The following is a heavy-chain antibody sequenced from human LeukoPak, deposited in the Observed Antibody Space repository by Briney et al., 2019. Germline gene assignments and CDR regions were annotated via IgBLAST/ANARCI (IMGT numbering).Heavy chain of an antibody. D-gene: IGHD6-19*01. CDR1: GFTFRNSW. V-gene: IGHV3-7*01. Sequence: GGPLRLSCAASGFTFRNSWMTWVRQAPGKGLEWVANIRPDGGQEQYADSLEGRITISRDNVRNSPFLQLNSLRTEDTAVYFCATSSDWAFDHWGQGTLVTVSS. J-gene: IGHJ4*02. CDR2: IRPDGGQE. CDR3: ATSSDWAFDH.